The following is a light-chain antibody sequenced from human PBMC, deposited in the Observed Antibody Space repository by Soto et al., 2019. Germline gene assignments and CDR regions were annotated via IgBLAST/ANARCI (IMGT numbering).Light chain of an antibody. J-gene: IGKJ1*01. CDR1: QSVGSF. CDR2: GAS. V-gene: IGKV3-15*01. CDR3: QQYTNWPSWT. Sequence: EKVMTQSPATLSMSPGERATLSCRASQSVGSFLAWYQQKPGQAPRLLIYGASTRATGIPARFSGSGSGTVFTLTIISLQSEDFAVYYCQQYTNWPSWTFGQGTKVE.